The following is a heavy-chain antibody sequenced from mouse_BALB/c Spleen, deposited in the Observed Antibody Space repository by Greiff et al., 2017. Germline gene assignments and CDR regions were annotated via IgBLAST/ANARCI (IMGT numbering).Heavy chain of an antibody. J-gene: IGHJ2*01. V-gene: IGHV2-4-1*01. Sequence: VMLVESGPGLVQPSQSLSITCTVSGFSLTSYGVHWVRQSPGKGLEWLGVIWSGGSTDYNAAFISRLSISKDNSKSQVFFKMNSLQADDTAIYYCARNSGATGKYYFDYWGQGTTLTVSS. CDR1: GFSLTSYG. D-gene: IGHD3-1*01. CDR2: IWSGGST. CDR3: ARNSGATGKYYFDY.